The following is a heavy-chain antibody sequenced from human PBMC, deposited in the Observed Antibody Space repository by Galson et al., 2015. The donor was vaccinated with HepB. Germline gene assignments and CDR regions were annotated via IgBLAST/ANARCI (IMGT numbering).Heavy chain of an antibody. CDR1: GGTFSSYA. Sequence: SVKVSCKASGGTFSSYAISWVRQAPGQELEWMGGIIPIFGTANYAQKFQGRVTITADESTSTAYMELSSLRSEDTAVYYCARSIWTIAAPYYFDYWGQGTLVTVSS. D-gene: IGHD6-6*01. V-gene: IGHV1-69*13. CDR3: ARSIWTIAAPYYFDY. J-gene: IGHJ4*02. CDR2: IIPIFGTA.